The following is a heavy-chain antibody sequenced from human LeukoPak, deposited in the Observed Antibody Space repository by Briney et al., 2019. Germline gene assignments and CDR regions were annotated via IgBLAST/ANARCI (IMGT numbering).Heavy chain of an antibody. CDR1: GGSISSYY. CDR2: IYYSGTT. V-gene: IGHV4-59*08. CDR3: ARHAYCSSTSCYGGWYFDY. J-gene: IGHJ4*02. D-gene: IGHD2-2*01. Sequence: SEALSLTCTEPGGSISSYYWCWIREPPGKGLGWVWDIYYSGTTNYNPTLKRRVTISVDQAKNQFSLKLSSGTAADTDVYYCARHAYCSSTSCYGGWYFDYGGQGTLVTVS.